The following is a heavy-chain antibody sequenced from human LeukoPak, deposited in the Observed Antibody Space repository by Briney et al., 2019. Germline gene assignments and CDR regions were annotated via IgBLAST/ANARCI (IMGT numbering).Heavy chain of an antibody. CDR1: GFTFSSYA. CDR3: AKELVVITLGLDY. Sequence: GGSLRLSCAASGFTFSSYAMSWVRQAPGKGLECISGFSGSGGSTYYADSVKGRFTISRDNSKNTLYLQMNSLRAEDTAVYYCAKELVVITLGLDYWGQGTLVTVSS. V-gene: IGHV3-23*01. CDR2: FSGSGGST. J-gene: IGHJ4*02. D-gene: IGHD3-22*01.